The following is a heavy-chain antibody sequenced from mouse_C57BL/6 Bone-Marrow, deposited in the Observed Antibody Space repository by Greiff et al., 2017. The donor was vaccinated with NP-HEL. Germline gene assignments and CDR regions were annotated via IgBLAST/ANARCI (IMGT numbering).Heavy chain of an antibody. V-gene: IGHV5-16*01. D-gene: IGHD2-4*01. Sequence: EVQGVESEGGLVQPGSSMKLSCTASGFTFSDYSMAWVRQVPEKGLEWVANINYDGSSTYYLDPLKSRFIISRDNAKNSLYLQMSSLKSEDTATYYCAREGGLRRRTYAMDYWGQGTSVTVSS. J-gene: IGHJ4*01. CDR2: INYDGSST. CDR1: GFTFSDYS. CDR3: AREGGLRRRTYAMDY.